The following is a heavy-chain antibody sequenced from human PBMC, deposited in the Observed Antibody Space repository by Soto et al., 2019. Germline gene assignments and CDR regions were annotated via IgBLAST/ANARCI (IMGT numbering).Heavy chain of an antibody. CDR2: ISWNSGSI. CDR3: AKDSEYSSSPRLFDY. J-gene: IGHJ4*02. CDR1: GFTFDDYA. D-gene: IGHD6-6*01. V-gene: IGHV3-9*01. Sequence: EVQLVESGGGLVQPGRSLRLSCAASGFTFDDYAMHWVRQAPGKGLEWVSGISWNSGSIGYVDSVKGRFTISRDNAKNSLYLQMNSLRAEDTALYYCAKDSEYSSSPRLFDYWGQGTLVTVSS.